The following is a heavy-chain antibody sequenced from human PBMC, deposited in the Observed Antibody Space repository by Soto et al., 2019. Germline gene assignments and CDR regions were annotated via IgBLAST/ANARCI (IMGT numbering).Heavy chain of an antibody. Sequence: PSETLSLTCSVFGGSVSSGDFYWGWIRQPPGKGLEWIAHIYDGGGKYYKPSLDSRLSLSVDTSKNQVVLTMTNMDPVDTATYYCAHQVAATPDYWGQGTLVTVSS. J-gene: IGHJ4*02. CDR2: IYDGGGK. V-gene: IGHV4-30-4*02. CDR3: AHQVAATPDY. D-gene: IGHD2-15*01. CDR1: GGSVSSGDFY.